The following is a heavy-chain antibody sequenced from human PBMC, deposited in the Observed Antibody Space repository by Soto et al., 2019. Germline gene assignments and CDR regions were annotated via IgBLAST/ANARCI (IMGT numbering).Heavy chain of an antibody. V-gene: IGHV3-13*01. J-gene: IGHJ6*02. CDR2: IGTAGDT. Sequence: PGGSLTLSCAASGFTFSSYDMHWVRQATGKGLEWVSAIGTAGDTYYPGSVKGRFTISRENAKNSLYLQMNSLRAEDTAVYYCARLGYCSSTSCYAGPYYYYHGMDVWGQGTTVTVSS. CDR1: GFTFSSYD. D-gene: IGHD2-2*01. CDR3: ARLGYCSSTSCYAGPYYYYHGMDV.